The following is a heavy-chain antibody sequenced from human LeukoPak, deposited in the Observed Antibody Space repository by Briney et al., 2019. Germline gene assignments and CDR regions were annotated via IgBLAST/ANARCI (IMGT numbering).Heavy chain of an antibody. V-gene: IGHV3-23*01. J-gene: IGHJ4*02. CDR1: GFTFSGYA. Sequence: GGSLRLSCGASGFTFSGYAMGWVRQAPGEGLQWGSEIGGSGGAIYYADSVKGRFTISRDNSKNTLYLQMNSLRAEDTAVYYCAKEVGYYGSGDFDYWGQGTLVTVSS. CDR3: AKEVGYYGSGDFDY. D-gene: IGHD3-10*01. CDR2: IGGSGGAI.